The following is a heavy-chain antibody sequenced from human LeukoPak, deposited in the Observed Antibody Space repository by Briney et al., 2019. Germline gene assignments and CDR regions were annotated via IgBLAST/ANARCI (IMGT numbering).Heavy chain of an antibody. CDR2: MNPNSGNT. CDR1: GYTFTSYD. J-gene: IGHJ5*02. D-gene: IGHD3-10*01. V-gene: IGHV1-8*01. Sequence: ASVKVSCKASGYTFTSYDINWVRQATGQGLEWMGWMNPNSGNTGYARKFQGRVTMTRNTSISTAYMELSSLRSEDTAVYYCARLAPLLWDPWGQGTLVTVSS. CDR3: ARLAPLLWDP.